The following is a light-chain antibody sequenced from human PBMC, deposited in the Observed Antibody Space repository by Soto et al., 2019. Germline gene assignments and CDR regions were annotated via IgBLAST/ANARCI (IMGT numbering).Light chain of an antibody. CDR3: QQYYTTLPLT. V-gene: IGKV3-15*01. CDR1: PSVSSN. CDR2: GTS. J-gene: IGKJ4*01. Sequence: TLSVYPGARAPPSCRARPSVSSNVAWYQQKPGQAPRLLIYGTSTRATGIPARFSGSASGTEFTLTISSLQAEDVAVYYCQQYYTTLPLTFGGGTKVDIK.